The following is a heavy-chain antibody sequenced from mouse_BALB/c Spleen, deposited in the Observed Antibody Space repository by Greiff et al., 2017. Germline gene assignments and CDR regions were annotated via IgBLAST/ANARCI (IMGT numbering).Heavy chain of an antibody. CDR2: IWAGGST. Sequence: QVQLQQSGPGLVAPSQSLSITCTVSGFSLTSYGVHWVRQPPGKGLEWLGVIWAGGSTNYNSALMSRLSISKDNSKSQVFLKMNSLQTDDTAMYYCARSQFITTATYDYWGQGTTLTVSS. CDR3: ARSQFITTATYDY. CDR1: GFSLTSYG. J-gene: IGHJ2*01. D-gene: IGHD1-2*01. V-gene: IGHV2-9*02.